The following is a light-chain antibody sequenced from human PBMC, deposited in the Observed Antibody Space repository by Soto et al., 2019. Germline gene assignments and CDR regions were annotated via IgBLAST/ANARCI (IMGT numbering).Light chain of an antibody. Sequence: QSALTQPPSASGSPGQSVTISCTGTSSDVGGYDYVSWYQQHPGKAPKLLIYEVSKRPSGVPDRFSGSKSGNTASLTVSGLQVDDEADYHCSSYAGSSNLVFGGGTKLTVL. J-gene: IGLJ2*01. CDR3: SSYAGSSNLV. CDR2: EVS. V-gene: IGLV2-8*01. CDR1: SSDVGGYDY.